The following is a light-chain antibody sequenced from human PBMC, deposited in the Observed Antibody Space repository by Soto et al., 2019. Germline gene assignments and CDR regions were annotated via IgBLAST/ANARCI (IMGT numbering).Light chain of an antibody. J-gene: IGKJ4*01. CDR2: SAS. CDR1: QTISSN. V-gene: IGKV3-15*01. CDR3: QQYHDWPPLT. Sequence: MTQSPAIVSVSPGERVTLSCRASQTISSNLAWYQLKPGQPPRLLFYSASARATGTSARFSCTGSGTEFTITISSLQSEDVAIYYCQQYHDWPPLTFGGGTKVQIK.